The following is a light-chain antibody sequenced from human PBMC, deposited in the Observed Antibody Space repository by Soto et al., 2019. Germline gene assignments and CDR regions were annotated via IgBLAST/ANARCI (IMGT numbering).Light chain of an antibody. V-gene: IGLV2-14*01. CDR2: AVT. CDR3: SSFTSSNDVV. J-gene: IGLJ2*01. Sequence: QSALTQPASVSGSPGQSITISYTGTSSDVGGYNYVSWYQQHPGKAPKLMIYAVTNRPSGVSNRFSGSKSGNTASLTISGLQAEDEADYYCSSFTSSNDVVFGGGTKLTVL. CDR1: SSDVGGYNY.